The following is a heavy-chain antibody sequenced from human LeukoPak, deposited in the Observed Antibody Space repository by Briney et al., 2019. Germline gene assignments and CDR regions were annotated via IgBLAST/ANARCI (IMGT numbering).Heavy chain of an antibody. J-gene: IGHJ3*02. V-gene: IGHV3-33*01. CDR2: TWYDGSNT. CDR3: ARDRVFGSDGFDI. D-gene: IGHD3-10*01. CDR1: GFSFSEHG. Sequence: PGGSLRLSCAASGFSFSEHGMHWVRQAPGKGPEWVTVTWYDGSNTHYADSVKGRFTISRDNSKNTVFLGMNRLRADDTAVYHCARDRVFGSDGFDIWGPGTMVIVSS.